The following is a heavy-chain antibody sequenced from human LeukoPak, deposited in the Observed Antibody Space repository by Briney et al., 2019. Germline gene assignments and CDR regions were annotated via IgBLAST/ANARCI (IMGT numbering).Heavy chain of an antibody. CDR2: IIPIFGTA. V-gene: IGHV1-69*05. CDR1: GGTFSSYA. D-gene: IGHD1-26*01. J-gene: IGHJ4*02. CDR3: AIYSGSYHDY. Sequence: SVKVSCKASGGTFSSYAISWVRQAPGQGLEWMGRIIPIFGTANYAQKFQGRVTITTNESTSTAYMELSSLRSEDTAVYYCAIYSGSYHDYWGQGTLVTVSS.